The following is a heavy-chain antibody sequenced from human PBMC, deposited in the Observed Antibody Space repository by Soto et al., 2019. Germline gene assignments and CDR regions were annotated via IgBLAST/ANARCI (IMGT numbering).Heavy chain of an antibody. D-gene: IGHD4-17*01. Sequence: QVHLMQSGAEVKSPGASVRVSCKASGYTFSSYGVSWVRQAPGQGLEFMGWISVYNGHTNYAQKFQGRVTMTTDTSTSTAYMELRSLRSADTAVYCCARCDFGDYVPPLDPWGQGTLVTVSA. J-gene: IGHJ5*02. CDR3: ARCDFGDYVPPLDP. V-gene: IGHV1-18*01. CDR2: ISVYNGHT. CDR1: GYTFSSYG.